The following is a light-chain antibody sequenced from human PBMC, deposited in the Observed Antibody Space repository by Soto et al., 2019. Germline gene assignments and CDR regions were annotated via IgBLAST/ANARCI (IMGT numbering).Light chain of an antibody. J-gene: IGLJ1*01. CDR1: RSEVGGYNY. Sequence: QSVLTQPASVSGSPGQSITISCTGTRSEVGGYNYFSWYQQHPGKAPQLMIYDVSNRPSGVSTRFAGSKSGNTASLTISGLQAEDEADYYCCSYTTSSTLGYVFGTGTKVTVL. CDR3: CSYTTSSTLGYV. V-gene: IGLV2-14*03. CDR2: DVS.